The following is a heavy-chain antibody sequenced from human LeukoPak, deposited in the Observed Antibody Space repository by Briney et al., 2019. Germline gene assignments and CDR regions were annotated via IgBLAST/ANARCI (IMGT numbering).Heavy chain of an antibody. CDR2: INPNSGAT. CDR1: GYTFSGYY. V-gene: IGHV1-2*02. Sequence: ASVKVSCKASGYTFSGYYLYWVRHAPGQGLEWMGWINPNSGATNYAQKFQGRVTMTRDTSISTAYMELSRARYDDTAVYYCARFQQGAYFDYWGQGTLVTVSS. CDR3: ARFQQGAYFDY. D-gene: IGHD6-13*01. J-gene: IGHJ4*02.